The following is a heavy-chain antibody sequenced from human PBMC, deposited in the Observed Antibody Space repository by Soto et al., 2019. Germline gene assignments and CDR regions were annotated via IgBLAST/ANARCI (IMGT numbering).Heavy chain of an antibody. Sequence: SETLSLTCTVSGGSISSGVYYWSWIRQPPGKGLEWIGHIYSSGSTYYNPSLQSRVSISADTSKNQFSLNLSSVTAADTAVYYCARVLRTRQYLQHLGQGTLVTVSS. V-gene: IGHV4-30-4*01. J-gene: IGHJ1*01. D-gene: IGHD6-6*01. CDR2: IYSSGST. CDR3: ARVLRTRQYLQH. CDR1: GGSISSGVYY.